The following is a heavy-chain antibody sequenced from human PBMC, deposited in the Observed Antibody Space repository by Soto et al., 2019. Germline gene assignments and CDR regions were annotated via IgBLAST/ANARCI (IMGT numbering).Heavy chain of an antibody. CDR3: ASTGTTGQLNWFDP. V-gene: IGHV3-66*01. J-gene: IGHJ5*02. D-gene: IGHD1-1*01. CDR1: GFTVSSNY. Sequence: GGSLRLSCAASGFTVSSNYMSWVRQAPGKGLEWVSVIYSGGSTYYADSVKGRFTISRDNSKNTLYLQMNSLRAEDTAVYYCASTGTTGQLNWFDPWGQGTLVTVSS. CDR2: IYSGGST.